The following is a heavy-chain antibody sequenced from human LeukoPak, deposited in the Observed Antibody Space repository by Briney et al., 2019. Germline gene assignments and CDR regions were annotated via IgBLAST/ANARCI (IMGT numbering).Heavy chain of an antibody. Sequence: SETLSLTCTVSGGSISSYYWSWIRQPPGKGLEWIGYIYYSGSTNYNPSLKSRVTISVDTSKNQFSLKLSSVTAADTAVYYCARVNPGYRPDAFDIWGQGTMVTVSS. CDR2: IYYSGST. CDR1: GGSISSYY. D-gene: IGHD6-13*01. V-gene: IGHV4-59*01. J-gene: IGHJ3*02. CDR3: ARVNPGYRPDAFDI.